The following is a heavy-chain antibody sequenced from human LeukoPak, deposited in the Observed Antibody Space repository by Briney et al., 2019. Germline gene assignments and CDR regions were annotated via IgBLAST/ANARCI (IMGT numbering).Heavy chain of an antibody. CDR3: ATGGYYYGA. V-gene: IGHV3-15*01. Sequence: GSLRLSCAASGVTFSDVWMSWVRQAPGKGLEWVGRTNRKADGGTIDYAAPVKGRFIISRDDSKSTLDLQMSSLKTDDTAVYYCATGGYYYGAWGQGTLVTVSP. CDR2: TNRKADGGTI. D-gene: IGHD3-10*01. CDR1: GVTFSDVW. J-gene: IGHJ4*02.